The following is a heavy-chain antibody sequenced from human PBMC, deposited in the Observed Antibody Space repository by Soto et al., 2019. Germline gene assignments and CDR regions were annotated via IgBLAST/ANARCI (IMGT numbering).Heavy chain of an antibody. CDR2: INAGNGNT. J-gene: IGHJ6*02. D-gene: IGHD6-13*01. Sequence: ASVKVSCKASGYTFTSYAMHWVRQAPGQRLEWMGWINAGNGNTKYSQKFQGRVTITRDTSASTAYMELSSLRSEDTAVYYCATRIAAAGTYYYGMDVWGQGTTVTVSS. V-gene: IGHV1-3*01. CDR1: GYTFTSYA. CDR3: ATRIAAAGTYYYGMDV.